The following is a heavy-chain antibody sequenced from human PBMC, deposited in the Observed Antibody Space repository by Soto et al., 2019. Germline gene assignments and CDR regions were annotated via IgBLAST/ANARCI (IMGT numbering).Heavy chain of an antibody. D-gene: IGHD6-19*01. CDR3: VSWLSAHFDF. J-gene: IGHJ4*02. V-gene: IGHV3-23*05. CDR2: IDRSGTRT. CDR1: PVSFSGLG. Sequence: GGSLRLSCAASPVSFSGLGMSWVRQAPGKGLEWVSTIDRSGTRTHYADSVKGRFTISRDTSRYTLDLQMDNLRAEDTALYHCVSWLSAHFDFWGRGTLVTSPQ.